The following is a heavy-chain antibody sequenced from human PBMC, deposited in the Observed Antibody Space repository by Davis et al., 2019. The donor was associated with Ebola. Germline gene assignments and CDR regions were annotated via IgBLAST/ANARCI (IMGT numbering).Heavy chain of an antibody. CDR3: ARLASFGMIIRPYLDY. CDR1: GASISSDY. V-gene: IGHV4-59*01. J-gene: IGHJ4*02. CDR2: LFYSGT. Sequence: MPSETLSLTCTVFGASISSDYWSWIRQPPGKGLEWIGYLFYSGTNYDSSLRSRVTISEDTSKSQFSLKLNSVTAADTAVYHCARLASFGMIIRPYLDYWGQGIQVTVSS. D-gene: IGHD3-16*01.